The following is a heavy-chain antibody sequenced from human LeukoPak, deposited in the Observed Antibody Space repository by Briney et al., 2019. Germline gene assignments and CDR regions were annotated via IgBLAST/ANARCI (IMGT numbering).Heavy chain of an antibody. CDR2: IYHSEST. D-gene: IGHD6-19*01. J-gene: IGHJ4*02. Sequence: SETLSLTCAVSGGSISSSNWWSWVRQPPGKGLEWIGEIYHSESTNYNPSLEGRVTISVDKSKNQFSLKLRSVTAADTAVYYCARAEKWLDHFDYWGQGTLVTVSS. CDR3: ARAEKWLDHFDY. CDR1: GGSISSSNW. V-gene: IGHV4-4*02.